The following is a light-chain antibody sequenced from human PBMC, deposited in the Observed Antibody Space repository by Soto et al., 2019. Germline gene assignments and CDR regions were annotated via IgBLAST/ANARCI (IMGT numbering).Light chain of an antibody. CDR1: QGISSA. CDR2: DAS. CDR3: QQLNSYPFT. V-gene: IGKV1-13*02. Sequence: AIHLTQSPSSLSASVGDRVTITCRASQGISSALAWYQHKPGRPPRVLIYDASSLQSGVPSRISGSKSGTDCTLTISSLQPEDYATYYCQQLNSYPFTFGQGTRLEIK. J-gene: IGKJ5*01.